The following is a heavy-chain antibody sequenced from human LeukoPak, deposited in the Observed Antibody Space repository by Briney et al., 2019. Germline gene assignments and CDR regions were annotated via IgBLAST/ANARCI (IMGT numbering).Heavy chain of an antibody. V-gene: IGHV4-30-4*08. J-gene: IGHJ6*03. D-gene: IGHD3-16*02. CDR2: IYYSGST. CDR1: GDSISSVDYY. Sequence: PSLTLSLTCTVSGDSISSVDYYWGWIRQPPGTGVEWIEYIYYSGSTYYNPSLKSRVTISVDTSKNQFSLKLSSVTAADTAVYYCARSLRQGKSLSCYKGVWGKGTTVTVSS. CDR3: ARSLRQGKSLSCYKGV.